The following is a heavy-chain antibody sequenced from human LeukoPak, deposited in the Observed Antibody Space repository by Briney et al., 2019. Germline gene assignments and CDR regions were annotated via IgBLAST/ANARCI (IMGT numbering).Heavy chain of an antibody. CDR1: GFTFRSYA. D-gene: IGHD5-18*01. CDR2: IRGSGGSK. Sequence: GGSLRLSCAASGFTFRSYAMSWVRQAPGEGLQWVSAIRGSGGSKYYADSVKGRFTISRDNSKNPLYLQMNSLRAEETAVYYCAKLEDPVMVRSVDCWGEAGMVTDCS. J-gene: IGHJ4*02. CDR3: AKLEDPVMVRSVDC. V-gene: IGHV3-23*01.